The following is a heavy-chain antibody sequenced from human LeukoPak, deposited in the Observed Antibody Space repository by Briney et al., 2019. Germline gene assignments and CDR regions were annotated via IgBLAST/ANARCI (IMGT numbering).Heavy chain of an antibody. J-gene: IGHJ4*02. D-gene: IGHD2-15*01. CDR3: AKDRGSVVVAATLDY. V-gene: IGHV3-23*01. CDR2: ISGSGGST. CDR1: GFTFSNAW. Sequence: GGSLRLSCAASGFTFSNAWMSWVRQAPGKGLEWVSAISGSGGSTYCADSVKVRFTISRDNSKNTLYLQMNSLRAEDTAVYYCAKDRGSVVVAATLDYWGQGTLVTVSS.